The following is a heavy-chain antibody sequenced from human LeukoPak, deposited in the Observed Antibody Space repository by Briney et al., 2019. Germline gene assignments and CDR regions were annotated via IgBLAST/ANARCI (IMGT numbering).Heavy chain of an antibody. CDR3: ARDASNGDV. Sequence: PGGSLRLSCAASGFTFSSYAMHWVRQAPGKGLEYVSAISSNGGSTYYANSVKGRFTISRDNSKNTLYLQMSSLRAEDMAVYYCARDASNGDVWGQGTTVTVSS. V-gene: IGHV3-64*01. J-gene: IGHJ6*02. D-gene: IGHD2-8*01. CDR1: GFTFSSYA. CDR2: ISSNGGST.